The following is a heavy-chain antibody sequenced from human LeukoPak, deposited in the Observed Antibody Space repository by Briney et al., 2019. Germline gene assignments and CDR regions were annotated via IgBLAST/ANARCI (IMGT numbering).Heavy chain of an antibody. CDR1: GFSLSTSGVG. Sequence: SGPTLVKPTQTLTLTCTFSGFSLSTSGVGVGWIRQPPGKALEWLALIYWDDDKRYSPSLESRLTITKDTSKSQVVLTMTNMDPVDTATYYCARIWFGELFGGAFDIWGQGTMVTVSS. CDR3: ARIWFGELFGGAFDI. D-gene: IGHD3-10*01. V-gene: IGHV2-5*02. J-gene: IGHJ3*02. CDR2: IYWDDDK.